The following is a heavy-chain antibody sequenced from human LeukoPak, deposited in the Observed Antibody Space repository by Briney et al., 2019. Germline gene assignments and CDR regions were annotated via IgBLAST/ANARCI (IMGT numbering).Heavy chain of an antibody. CDR1: GFTFNSYW. CDR2: IKQDGSEK. D-gene: IGHD3-3*01. J-gene: IGHJ4*02. V-gene: IGHV3-7*01. Sequence: GGSLRLSCAASGFTFNSYWMSWVRQAPGKGLEWVANIKQDGSEKYYVDAVKGRFTISRDNAKNSLYLQMNSLRAEDTAVYYCARRFMSGYYTALDYWGQGTLVTDSS. CDR3: ARRFMSGYYTALDY.